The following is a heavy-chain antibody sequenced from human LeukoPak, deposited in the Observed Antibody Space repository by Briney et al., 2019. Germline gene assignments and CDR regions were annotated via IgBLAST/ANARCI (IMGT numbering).Heavy chain of an antibody. V-gene: IGHV3-53*01. CDR2: IYSGGST. Sequence: GGSLRLSCAVSGFTVSSNYMSWVRQAPGKGLEWVSLIYSGGSTYYADSVKGRFTISRDNSKNMLYLQMNTLRAEDTAVYYCARRAGGYSHPYDYWGQGTLVTVSS. D-gene: IGHD4-23*01. CDR1: GFTVSSNY. J-gene: IGHJ4*02. CDR3: ARRAGGYSHPYDY.